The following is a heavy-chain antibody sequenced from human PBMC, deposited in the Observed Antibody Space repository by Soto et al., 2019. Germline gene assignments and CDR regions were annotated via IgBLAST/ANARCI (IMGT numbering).Heavy chain of an antibody. J-gene: IGHJ6*02. V-gene: IGHV3-21*01. CDR3: ARPTYYDFWSGYYNRPYYYYGMDV. CDR1: GFTFSRYS. D-gene: IGHD3-3*01. Sequence: EVQLVESGGGLVKPGGSLRLSCAASGFTFSRYSMNWVRQAPGKGLEWVSSISSSSSYIYYADSVKGRFTISRDNAKNSLYLQMNSLRAEDTAVYYCARPTYYDFWSGYYNRPYYYYGMDVWGQGTTVTVSS. CDR2: ISSSSSYI.